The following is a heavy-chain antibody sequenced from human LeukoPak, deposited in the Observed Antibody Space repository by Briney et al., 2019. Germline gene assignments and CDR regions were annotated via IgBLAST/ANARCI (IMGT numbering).Heavy chain of an antibody. D-gene: IGHD4-17*01. J-gene: IGHJ4*02. Sequence: GGSLRLSCEGSGYRFSEYWMSWVRQALGEGLERVASVKQGGREKYYVDSVKGRFDISRDDAKNSLYLEMNTLRSDDTALYYCASYYGINWVIGYWGQGTLVTVSS. CDR2: VKQGGREK. V-gene: IGHV3-7*01. CDR1: GYRFSEYW. CDR3: ASYYGINWVIGY.